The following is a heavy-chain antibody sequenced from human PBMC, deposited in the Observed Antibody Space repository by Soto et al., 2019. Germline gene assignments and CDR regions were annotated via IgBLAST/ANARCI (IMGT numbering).Heavy chain of an antibody. Sequence: GASVKVSCKASGYTFTSYDINWVRQATGQGLEWMRWMNPNSGNTGYAQKFQGRVTMTRNTSISTAYMELSSLRSEDTAVYYCARGQWKYCSGGSCYSSRVAAFDIWGQGTMVTV. CDR3: ARGQWKYCSGGSCYSSRVAAFDI. J-gene: IGHJ3*02. CDR1: GYTFTSYD. CDR2: MNPNSGNT. D-gene: IGHD2-15*01. V-gene: IGHV1-8*01.